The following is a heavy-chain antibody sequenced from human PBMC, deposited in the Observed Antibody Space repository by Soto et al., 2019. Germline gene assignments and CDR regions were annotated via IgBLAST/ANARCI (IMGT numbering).Heavy chain of an antibody. CDR2: INPSGGST. Sequence: ASVKVSCKASGYTFTSYYMHWVRQAPGQGLEWMGIINPSGGSTSYAQKFQGRVTMTRDTSTSTVYMELSSLRSEDTAVYYCARDRRSSGWYALYEYYGMDVWGQGTTVTVSS. D-gene: IGHD6-19*01. V-gene: IGHV1-46*01. J-gene: IGHJ6*02. CDR1: GYTFTSYY. CDR3: ARDRRSSGWYALYEYYGMDV.